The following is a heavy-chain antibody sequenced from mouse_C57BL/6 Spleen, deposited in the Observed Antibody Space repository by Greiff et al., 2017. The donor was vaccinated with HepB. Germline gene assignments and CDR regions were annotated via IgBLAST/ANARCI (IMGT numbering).Heavy chain of an antibody. D-gene: IGHD2-2*01. CDR3: ARSPIYYGYDGVAMDY. CDR1: GYTFTGYW. Sequence: VQLQQSGAELMKPGASVKLSCKATGYTFTGYWIEWVKQRPGHGLEWIGEILPGSGSTNSNEKFKGKATFTADTSSNTAYMQLSSLTTEDSAIYYCARSPIYYGYDGVAMDYWGQGTSVTVSS. V-gene: IGHV1-9*01. CDR2: ILPGSGST. J-gene: IGHJ4*01.